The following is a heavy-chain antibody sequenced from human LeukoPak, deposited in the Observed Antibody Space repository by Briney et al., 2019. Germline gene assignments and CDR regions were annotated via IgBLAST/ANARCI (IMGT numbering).Heavy chain of an antibody. CDR3: ARDRVGDSGSYYFDY. CDR1: GYSISSGYY. CDR2: IYHSGST. V-gene: IGHV4-38-2*02. D-gene: IGHD1-26*01. J-gene: IGHJ4*02. Sequence: SETLSLTCTVSGYSISSGYYWGWIRQPPGKGLEWIGSIYHSGSTNYNPSLKSRVTMSVDTSKNQFSLKLSSVTAADTAVYYCARDRVGDSGSYYFDYWGQGTLVTVSS.